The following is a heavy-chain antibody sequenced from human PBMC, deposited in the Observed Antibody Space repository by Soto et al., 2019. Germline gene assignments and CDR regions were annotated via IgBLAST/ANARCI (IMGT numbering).Heavy chain of an antibody. V-gene: IGHV3-30*03. CDR2: ISYDGSNK. CDR1: GFTFSSYG. CDR3: ARVIVGATALDY. Sequence: GESLKISCAASGFTFSSYGMHWVRQAPGKGLEWVAVISYDGSNKYYADSVKGRFTISRDNSKNTLYLQMNSLRAEDTAVYYCARVIVGATALDYWGQGTLVTLSS. J-gene: IGHJ4*02. D-gene: IGHD1-26*01.